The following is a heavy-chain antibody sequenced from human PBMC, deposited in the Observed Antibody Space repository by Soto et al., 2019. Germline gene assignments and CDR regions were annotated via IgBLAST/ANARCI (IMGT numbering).Heavy chain of an antibody. J-gene: IGHJ6*02. V-gene: IGHV3-33*01. CDR3: ARDTPPVLRFLEWLPTHPGMDV. CDR1: GFTFSSYG. D-gene: IGHD3-3*01. Sequence: QVQLVESGGGVVQPGRSLRLSCAASGFTFSSYGMHWVRQAPGKGLAWVAVIWYDGSNKYYADSVKGRFTISRDNSKNTLYLQMNSLRAEDTAVYYCARDTPPVLRFLEWLPTHPGMDVWGQGTTVTVSS. CDR2: IWYDGSNK.